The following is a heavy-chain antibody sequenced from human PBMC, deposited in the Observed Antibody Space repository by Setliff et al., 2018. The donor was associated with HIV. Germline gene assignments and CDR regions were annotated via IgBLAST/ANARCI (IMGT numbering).Heavy chain of an antibody. J-gene: IGHJ5*02. CDR1: GYTFTRNV. CDR2: INTVNGNT. D-gene: IGHD4-17*01. Sequence: ASVKVSCKASGYTFTRNVMHWVRQAPGQRLEWMGWINTVNGNTKYSQKFQGRVTITRDTSASTVYMELSSLRSGDTAVYYCARDLNSGDYPHWFDPWGQGTLVTVSS. CDR3: ARDLNSGDYPHWFDP. V-gene: IGHV1-3*04.